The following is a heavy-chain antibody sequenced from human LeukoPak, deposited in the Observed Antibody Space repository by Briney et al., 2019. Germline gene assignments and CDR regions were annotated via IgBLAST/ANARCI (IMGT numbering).Heavy chain of an antibody. Sequence: GSLRLSCAASGFTFSSYAMSWVRQAPGKGLEWVSAISGSGGSTYYADSVKGRFTISRDNSKNTLYLQMNSLRAEDTAVYYCAKDHEVVVAATHDYWGQGTLVTVSS. CDR2: ISGSGGST. V-gene: IGHV3-23*01. J-gene: IGHJ4*02. CDR3: AKDHEVVVAATHDY. CDR1: GFTFSSYA. D-gene: IGHD2-15*01.